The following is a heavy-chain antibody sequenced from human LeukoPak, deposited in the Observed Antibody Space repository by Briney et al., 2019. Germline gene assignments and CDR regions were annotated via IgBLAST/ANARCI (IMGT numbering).Heavy chain of an antibody. CDR3: ARVMVRGVIEDFDY. V-gene: IGHV4-59*04. J-gene: IGHJ4*02. D-gene: IGHD3-10*01. CDR2: IYYSGST. CDR1: GGSISSYY. Sequence: SETLSLTCTVSGGSISSYYWSWIRQPPGKGLEWIGYIYYSGSTYYNPSLKSRFTILVYTSKNHFFLQLSSVTSADTAVYYCARVMVRGVIEDFDYWGQGTLVTVSS.